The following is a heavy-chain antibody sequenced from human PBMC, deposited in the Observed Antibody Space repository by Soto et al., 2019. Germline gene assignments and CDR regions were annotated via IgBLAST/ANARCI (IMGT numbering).Heavy chain of an antibody. CDR1: GYTFTGYY. J-gene: IGHJ4*02. V-gene: IGHV1-2*04. Sequence: QVQLVQSGAEVKKPGASVKVSCKASGYTFTGYYMHWVRQAPGQGLEWMGWINPNSGGTNYAQKFQGWVTMTRDTSVGTAYLELSRLGSDDTAVYYCASAKTSGPGGGTTPSFDYWGQGTLVTVSS. CDR2: INPNSGGT. CDR3: ASAKTSGPGGGTTPSFDY. D-gene: IGHD1-7*01.